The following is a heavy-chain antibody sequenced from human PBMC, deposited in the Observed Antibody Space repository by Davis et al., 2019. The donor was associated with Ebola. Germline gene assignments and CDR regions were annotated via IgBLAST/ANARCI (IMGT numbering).Heavy chain of an antibody. CDR2: IYYSGST. V-gene: IGHV4-39*07. Sequence: MPGGSLRLSCTVSGGSISSSSYYWGWIRQPPGKGLEWIGSIYYSGSTYYNPSPKSRVTNSVDTSKNQFSLKLNSVTAADTAVYYCARAYCSGGSCHPCYFDLWGRGTLFTVSS. J-gene: IGHJ2*01. CDR3: ARAYCSGGSCHPCYFDL. D-gene: IGHD2-15*01. CDR1: GGSISSSSYY.